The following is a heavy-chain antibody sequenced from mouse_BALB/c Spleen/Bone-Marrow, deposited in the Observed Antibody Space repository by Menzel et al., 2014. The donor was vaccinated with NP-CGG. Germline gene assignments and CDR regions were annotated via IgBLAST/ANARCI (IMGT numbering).Heavy chain of an antibody. CDR1: GFSLSRYS. J-gene: IGHJ3*01. Sequence: VKLMESGPGLVAPSQSLSITCTVSGFSLSRYSIHWIRQPPGNGLEWLGVIWGGGSTDYNSALKSRLSISKDNSKSQVFLKMNSLQTDDTAIYYCARNLRDPFAYWGQGTLVTVSA. V-gene: IGHV2-6-4*01. CDR2: IWGGGST. CDR3: ARNLRDPFAY.